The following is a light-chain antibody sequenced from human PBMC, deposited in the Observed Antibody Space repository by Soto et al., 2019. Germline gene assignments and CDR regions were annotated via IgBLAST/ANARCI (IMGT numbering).Light chain of an antibody. V-gene: IGKV1-27*01. CDR2: SES. CDR3: QKFNTAPLT. J-gene: IGKJ5*01. Sequence: DIQMTQSPSSLSASVGDRVTITCRASQDISVYLACYQQKPGKVPKLLIYSESTLQSGVPSRFSGSGSGTDFTLTISSLQPEDVATYYCQKFNTAPLTFGQGTRLEIK. CDR1: QDISVY.